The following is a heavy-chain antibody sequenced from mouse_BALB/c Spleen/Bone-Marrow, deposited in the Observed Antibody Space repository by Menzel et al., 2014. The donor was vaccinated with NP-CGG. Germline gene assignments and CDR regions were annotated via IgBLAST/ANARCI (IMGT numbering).Heavy chain of an antibody. V-gene: IGHV1-54*01. CDR2: INPGSGGT. Sequence: VKLQESGAELVRPGTSVKVSCKASGYAFXNYLIEWVKQRPGQGLEWIGVINPGSGGTNYNEKFKGKATLTADKSSSTAYMQLSSLTSDDSAVYFCARSLLRLQNAMDYWGQGTSVTVS. D-gene: IGHD1-2*01. CDR1: GYAFXNYL. CDR3: ARSLLRLQNAMDY. J-gene: IGHJ4*01.